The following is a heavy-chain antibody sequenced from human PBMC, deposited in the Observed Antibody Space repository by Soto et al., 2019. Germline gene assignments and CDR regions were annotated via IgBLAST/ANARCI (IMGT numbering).Heavy chain of an antibody. J-gene: IGHJ6*03. D-gene: IGHD2-15*01. CDR1: GYSFTSYD. CDR3: ARSPFIDYFSMDV. Sequence: QVQLVQSGAEVKKPGASVMLSCNASGYSFTSYDMNWVRQAAGQGLEWVGWINPNSGNTDYAQKVKGRVTMTRETSIRTAYMELSSLRSEDTAVYYCARSPFIDYFSMDVWGKGTTVTVSS. V-gene: IGHV1-8*01. CDR2: INPNSGNT.